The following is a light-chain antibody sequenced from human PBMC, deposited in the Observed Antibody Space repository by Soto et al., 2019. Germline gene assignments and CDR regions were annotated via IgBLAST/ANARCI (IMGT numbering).Light chain of an antibody. CDR1: QSVSDN. V-gene: IGKV3-20*01. Sequence: EIVMTQSPATLSVSPGERATLSCRASQSVSDNLAWYQQKPGQAPRLLIYGASSRATGIPDRFSGSGSGTDFTLTISRLEPEDFAVYYCQQYGTSPQITFGQGTRLEIK. CDR2: GAS. CDR3: QQYGTSPQIT. J-gene: IGKJ5*01.